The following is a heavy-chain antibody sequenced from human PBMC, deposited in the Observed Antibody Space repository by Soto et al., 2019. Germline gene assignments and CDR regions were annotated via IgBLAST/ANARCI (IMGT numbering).Heavy chain of an antibody. V-gene: IGHV4-30-4*01. CDR3: ARVSAAALFDY. J-gene: IGHJ4*02. CDR2: IYYSGST. D-gene: IGHD6-13*01. Sequence: SETLSLTCIVSGGSISSGDYYWSWIRQPPGKGLEWIGYIYYSGSTYYNPSLESRVTISVDTSKNQFSLKLSSVTAADTAVYYCARVSAAALFDYWGQGTLVTVSS. CDR1: GGSISSGDYY.